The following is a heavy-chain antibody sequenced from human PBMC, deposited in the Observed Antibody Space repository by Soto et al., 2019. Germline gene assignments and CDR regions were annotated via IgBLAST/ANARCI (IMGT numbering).Heavy chain of an antibody. CDR2: ISGSGGTT. J-gene: IGHJ1*01. CDR1: GFSFSTYA. CDR3: AKEQAAAGTISRYFQH. D-gene: IGHD6-13*01. V-gene: IGHV3-23*01. Sequence: RLSCAASGFSFSTYAMSSVRQAPGKGLEWVSGISGSGGTTYYADSVKGRLTISRDNSKNTLYLQVNSLRAEDTAVYYCAKEQAAAGTISRYFQHWGQGTLVTVSS.